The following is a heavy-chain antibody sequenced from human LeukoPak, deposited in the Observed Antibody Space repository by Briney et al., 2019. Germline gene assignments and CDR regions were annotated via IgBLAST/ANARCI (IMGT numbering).Heavy chain of an antibody. CDR3: ARDGLPVALNS. CDR1: GFTFSSYA. CDR2: INPDESEK. D-gene: IGHD2-2*01. V-gene: IGHV3-7*01. J-gene: IGHJ4*02. Sequence: GGSLRLSCAASGFTFSSYAMSWVRQAPGKGLEWVANINPDESEKNYVDSVKGRFTISRDNAKNSVFLQMNSLRAEDTAVYYCARDGLPVALNSWGRGTLVTVTS.